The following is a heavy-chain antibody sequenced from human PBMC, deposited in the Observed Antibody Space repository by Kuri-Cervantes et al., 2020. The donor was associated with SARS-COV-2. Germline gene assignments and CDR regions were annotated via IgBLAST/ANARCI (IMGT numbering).Heavy chain of an antibody. V-gene: IGHV3-48*02. J-gene: IGHJ5*02. CDR2: ISSSSTSI. Sequence: GESLKISCAASGFRFSDYGMNWVRQGSEKGLECVAYISSSSTSIYYADSVKGRFTISRDNAKNSLYLQMDSLRDEDTAVYYCARDSGWFEGRVRWFDPWGQGTLVTVSS. D-gene: IGHD6-19*01. CDR3: ARDSGWFEGRVRWFDP. CDR1: GFRFSDYG.